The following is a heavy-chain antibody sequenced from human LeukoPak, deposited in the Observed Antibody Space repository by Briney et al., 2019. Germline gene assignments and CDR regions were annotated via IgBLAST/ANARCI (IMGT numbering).Heavy chain of an antibody. CDR3: ARDLEPDAFDI. D-gene: IGHD1-1*01. CDR1: GFTVSSNY. CDR2: ISNSASSI. J-gene: IGHJ3*02. V-gene: IGHV3-48*03. Sequence: GGSLRLSCAASGFTVSSNYMNWVRQAPGKGLEWVSYISNSASSISYADSVKGRFTISRDNAQNSLSLQMNSLRVEDTAVYYCARDLEPDAFDIWGQGTIVTVSS.